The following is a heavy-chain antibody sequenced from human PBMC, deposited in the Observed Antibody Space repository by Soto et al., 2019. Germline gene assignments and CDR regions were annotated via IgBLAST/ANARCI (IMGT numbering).Heavy chain of an antibody. Sequence: VQLQESGPGLVKPSQTLSLTCTVSDGSISSGGYYWSWIRQHPGKGLEWIGYIYYSGSTYYNPSLKSRVTISVDTSKNQFSLKLSSVTAADTAVYYCARDARASGTFDYWGQGTLVTVSS. V-gene: IGHV4-31*03. CDR3: ARDARASGTFDY. CDR1: DGSISSGGYY. J-gene: IGHJ4*02. D-gene: IGHD3-10*01. CDR2: IYYSGST.